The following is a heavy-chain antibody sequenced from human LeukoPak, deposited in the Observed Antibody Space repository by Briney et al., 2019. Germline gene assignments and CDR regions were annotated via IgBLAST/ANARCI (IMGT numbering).Heavy chain of an antibody. J-gene: IGHJ5*02. D-gene: IGHD6-13*01. CDR2: IYTSGST. V-gene: IGHV4-61*02. CDR1: GGSISSGSYY. Sequence: SSETLSLTCTVSGGSISSGSYYWSWIRQPAGKGLEWIGRIYTSGSTNYNPSLKSRVTISVDTSKNQFSLKLSSVTAADTAVYYCARDRNGIAAAGTGFDPWGQGTLVTVSS. CDR3: ARDRNGIAAAGTGFDP.